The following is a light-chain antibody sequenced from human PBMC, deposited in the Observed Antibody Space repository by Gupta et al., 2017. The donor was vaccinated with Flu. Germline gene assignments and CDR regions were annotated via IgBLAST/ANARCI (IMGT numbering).Light chain of an antibody. CDR1: ESISNY. CDR3: QQSYTTPRT. Sequence: DIQMTQSPSSLSASVGDRVTITCRASESISNYLNWYQQKPGKAPKLLIYAASSLQSGVPSRFSGSISGTDFIVTISSLQPEDFATYYCQQSYTTPRTFGQGTKVEIK. J-gene: IGKJ1*01. CDR2: AAS. V-gene: IGKV1-39*01.